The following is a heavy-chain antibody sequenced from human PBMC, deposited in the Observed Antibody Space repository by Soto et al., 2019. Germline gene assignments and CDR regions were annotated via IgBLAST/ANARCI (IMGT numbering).Heavy chain of an antibody. CDR2: ISYDGSNK. V-gene: IGHV3-30*18. J-gene: IGHJ4*02. D-gene: IGHD3-10*01. CDR1: GFTFSSYG. CDR3: AKDDSVSTPDYYGSGSPFFY. Sequence: PGGSLRLSCAASGFTFSSYGMHWVRQAPGKGLEWVAVISYDGSNKYYADSVKGRFTISRDNSKNTLYLQMNSLRAEDTAVYYCAKDDSVSTPDYYGSGSPFFYWGQGTLVTVSS.